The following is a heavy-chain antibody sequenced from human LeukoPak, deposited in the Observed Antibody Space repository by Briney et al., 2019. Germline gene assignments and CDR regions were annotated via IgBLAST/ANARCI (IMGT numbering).Heavy chain of an antibody. J-gene: IGHJ4*02. D-gene: IGHD1-20*01. CDR1: GFSFSSYG. CDR2: ISYDGSSK. Sequence: GGSLRLSCVVSGFSFSSYGMHWVRQAPGKGLEWVAVISYDGSSKYYADSVKGRFTISRDNSKNMLYLQMNSLRAEDTALYYCAKDVKYNWNYIDYWGQGALVTVSS. V-gene: IGHV3-30*18. CDR3: AKDVKYNWNYIDY.